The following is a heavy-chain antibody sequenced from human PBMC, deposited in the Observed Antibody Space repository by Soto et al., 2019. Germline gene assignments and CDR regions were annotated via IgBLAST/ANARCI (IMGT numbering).Heavy chain of an antibody. V-gene: IGHV1-18*01. Sequence: QVQMVQSGAEVKKPGASLNVSCQASGYTFSYFGLSWVRLSPGQGLEWMGWISGHNGETNYAQKFQGRVTMTTDTSTSTAYMELRSLRIDDTAIYYCVRDRSDTVFGVVIAPFDFWGQGTPVTVSS. J-gene: IGHJ4*02. CDR2: ISGHNGET. CDR1: GYTFSYFG. D-gene: IGHD3-16*02. CDR3: VRDRSDTVFGVVIAPFDF.